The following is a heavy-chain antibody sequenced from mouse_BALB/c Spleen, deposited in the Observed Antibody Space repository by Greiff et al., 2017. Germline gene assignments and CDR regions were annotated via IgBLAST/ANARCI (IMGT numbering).Heavy chain of an antibody. CDR3: ARSQTARATGFAY. D-gene: IGHD3-2*01. CDR1: GFTFSSFG. Sequence: EVMLVESGGGLVQPGGSRKLSCAASGFTFSSFGMHWVRQAPEKGLEWVAYISSGSSTIYYADTVKGRFTISRDNPKNTLFLQMTSLRSEDTAMYYCARSQTARATGFAYWGQGTLVTVSA. V-gene: IGHV5-17*02. CDR2: ISSGSSTI. J-gene: IGHJ3*01.